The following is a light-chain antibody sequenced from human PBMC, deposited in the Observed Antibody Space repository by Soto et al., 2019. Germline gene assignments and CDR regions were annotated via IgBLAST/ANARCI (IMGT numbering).Light chain of an antibody. Sequence: DIRMTQSPSSLSASVGDRVTITCRASQSISSYLNWNQQKPGKAPKLLIYAASSLQSGVPSRFSGSGSGTDFTLTISSLQPEDVATYYCQQSYSTPITFGQGTRLEIK. CDR1: QSISSY. J-gene: IGKJ5*01. V-gene: IGKV1-39*01. CDR2: AAS. CDR3: QQSYSTPIT.